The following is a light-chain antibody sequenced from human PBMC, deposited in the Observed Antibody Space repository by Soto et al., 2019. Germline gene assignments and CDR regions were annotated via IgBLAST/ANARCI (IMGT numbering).Light chain of an antibody. V-gene: IGLV2-8*01. CDR3: SSYAGSNNWV. CDR1: SSDVGGYKY. CDR2: EVS. J-gene: IGLJ3*02. Sequence: QSVLTQPPSASGSPGPSVTISCTGTSSDVGGYKYVSWYQQHPGKAPKLMIYEVSKRPSGVPDRFSGSKSGNTASLTVSGLQAEDEADYYCSSYAGSNNWVFGGGTKLTVL.